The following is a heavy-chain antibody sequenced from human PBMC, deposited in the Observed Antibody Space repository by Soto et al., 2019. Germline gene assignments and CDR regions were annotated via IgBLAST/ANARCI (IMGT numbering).Heavy chain of an antibody. J-gene: IGHJ4*02. CDR1: GFTFSSYS. V-gene: IGHV3-48*02. CDR3: ASTRITIFVDYYFDY. CDR2: ISSSSSTI. D-gene: IGHD3-3*01. Sequence: GGSLRLSCAASGFTFSSYSMNWVRQAPGKGLEWVSYISSSSSTIYYADSVKGRFTISRDNAKNSLYLQMNSLRDEDTAVYYCASTRITIFVDYYFDYWGQGTLVTVSS.